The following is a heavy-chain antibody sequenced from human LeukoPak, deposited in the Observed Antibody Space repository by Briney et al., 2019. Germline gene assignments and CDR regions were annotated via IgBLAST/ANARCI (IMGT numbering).Heavy chain of an antibody. D-gene: IGHD2-15*01. Sequence: SETLSLTCTVSGGSISSYYWSWIRQPPGKGLEWIGYIYHSGSTYYNPSLKSRVTISVDRSKNQFSLKLSSVTAADTAVYYCARGSGSAGAFDIWGQGTMVTVSS. CDR2: IYHSGST. V-gene: IGHV4-59*12. CDR1: GGSISSYY. J-gene: IGHJ3*02. CDR3: ARGSGSAGAFDI.